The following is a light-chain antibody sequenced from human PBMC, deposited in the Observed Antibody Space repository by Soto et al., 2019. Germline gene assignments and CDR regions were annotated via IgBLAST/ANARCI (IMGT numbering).Light chain of an antibody. CDR1: QSVNSN. Sequence: EIVMTQSPATLSVSPGERATLSCRASQSVNSNLAWYQQKPGQAPRLLIYGTSTRATGIPARFGGSGTRTEFTLTISSLQSEDFAVYYCQQYNNWPPWTFGQGTKVDIK. V-gene: IGKV3-15*01. J-gene: IGKJ1*01. CDR2: GTS. CDR3: QQYNNWPPWT.